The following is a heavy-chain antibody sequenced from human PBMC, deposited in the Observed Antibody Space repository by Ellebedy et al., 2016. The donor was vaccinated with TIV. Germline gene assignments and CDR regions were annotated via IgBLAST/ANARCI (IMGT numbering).Heavy chain of an antibody. CDR3: ARDQSTAVFDH. CDR2: ISTENRNT. J-gene: IGHJ4*02. Sequence: AASVKVSCKASGFTLTSYGITWVRQAPGQGLEWMGWISTENRNTNYAQKFQGRVTLTTETSTNTAYMELTNLRSDDTAVYYCARDQSTAVFDHWGQGTLITVSS. CDR1: GFTLTSYG. V-gene: IGHV1-18*04. D-gene: IGHD1-1*01.